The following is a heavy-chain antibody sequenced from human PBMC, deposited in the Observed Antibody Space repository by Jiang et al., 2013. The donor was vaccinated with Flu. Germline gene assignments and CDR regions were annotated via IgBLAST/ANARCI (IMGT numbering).Heavy chain of an antibody. D-gene: IGHD2-15*01. CDR3: ARDRRWDCSGGSCYPHLGLDV. Sequence: IFGTANYAQKFQGRVTITADESTSTAYMELSSLRSEDTAVYYCARDRRWDCSGGSCYPHLGLDVWGQGTTVTVSS. V-gene: IGHV1-69*01. J-gene: IGHJ6*02. CDR2: IFGTA.